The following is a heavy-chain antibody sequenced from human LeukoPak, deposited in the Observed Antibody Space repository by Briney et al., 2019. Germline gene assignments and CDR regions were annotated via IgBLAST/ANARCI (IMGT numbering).Heavy chain of an antibody. CDR2: LNTDGTKT. CDR3: ARHAVGGNWFDP. J-gene: IGHJ5*02. Sequence: QPGGSLRLSCAASGFTFSSFWMHRVRQAPGRGLVWVSRLNTDGTKTNYADSVKGRFTISRDNAKNTLYLQMNSLRAEDTAVYYCARHAVGGNWFDPWGQGTLVTVSS. V-gene: IGHV3-74*01. D-gene: IGHD6-19*01. CDR1: GFTFSSFW.